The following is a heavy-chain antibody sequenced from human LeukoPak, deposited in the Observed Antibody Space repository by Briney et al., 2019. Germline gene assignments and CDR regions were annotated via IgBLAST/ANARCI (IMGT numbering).Heavy chain of an antibody. V-gene: IGHV3-30*02. CDR3: AGYYYMDV. CDR2: IRYDGSNK. J-gene: IGHJ6*03. Sequence: GGSLRLSCTASGFTFGDYAMSWVRQAPGKGLEWVAFIRYDGSNKYYADSVKGRFTISRDNSKNTLYLQMNSLRAEDTAVYYCAGYYYMDVWGKGTTVTISS. CDR1: GFTFGDYA.